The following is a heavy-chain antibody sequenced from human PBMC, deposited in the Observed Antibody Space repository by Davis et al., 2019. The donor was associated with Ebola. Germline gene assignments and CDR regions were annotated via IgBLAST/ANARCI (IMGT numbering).Heavy chain of an antibody. Sequence: HTGGSLRLSCAASGFSFSDYWMYWVRQVPGKGLVWVSSIKSDGRNTEYADSVKGRFTISRDNSKNTLHLQMNSLRVEDTAIYYCAKDTSNVWFDVWGQGTMVTVSS. CDR2: IKSDGRNT. CDR3: AKDTSNVWFDV. J-gene: IGHJ3*01. V-gene: IGHV3-74*01. CDR1: GFSFSDYW. D-gene: IGHD1-26*01.